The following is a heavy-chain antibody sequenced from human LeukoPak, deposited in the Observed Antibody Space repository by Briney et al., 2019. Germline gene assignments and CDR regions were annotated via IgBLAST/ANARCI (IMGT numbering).Heavy chain of an antibody. V-gene: IGHV3-7*01. CDR2: IKQDGSEK. J-gene: IGHJ4*02. Sequence: QSGGSLRLSCAASGFTFSSYWMSWVRQAPGKGLEWVANIKQDGSEKYYVDSVKGRFTISRDNAKNSLYLQMNSLRAEDTAVYYCARDFVAAAGKVFDYWGQGTLVTVSS. CDR3: ARDFVAAAGKVFDY. D-gene: IGHD6-13*01. CDR1: GFTFSSYW.